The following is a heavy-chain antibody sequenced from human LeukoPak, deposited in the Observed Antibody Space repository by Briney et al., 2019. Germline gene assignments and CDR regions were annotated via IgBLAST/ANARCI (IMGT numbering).Heavy chain of an antibody. Sequence: PGGSLRLSCAASGFTFDDYAMHWVRQAPGKGLEWVSGISWNSGSIGYADSVKGRFTISRDNAKNSLYLQMNSLRAEDTALYYCAGGPHQYYYYMDVWGKGTTVTVSS. CDR2: ISWNSGSI. CDR3: AGGPHQYYYYMDV. D-gene: IGHD3-16*01. J-gene: IGHJ6*03. CDR1: GFTFDDYA. V-gene: IGHV3-9*01.